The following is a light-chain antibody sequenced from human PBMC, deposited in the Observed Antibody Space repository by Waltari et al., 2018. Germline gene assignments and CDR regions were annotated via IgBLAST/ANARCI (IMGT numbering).Light chain of an antibody. CDR2: EGN. CDR3: CSYAGSSTFPYV. V-gene: IGLV2-23*03. CDR1: SSAVGGYNL. Sequence: QSALTQPASVSGSPGPAITISCTGTSSAVGGYNLVPWYQQHPGKAPKLMIYEGNKRPSGVSNRFSGSKSGNTASLTISGLQAEDEADYYCCSYAGSSTFPYVFGTGTKVTVL. J-gene: IGLJ1*01.